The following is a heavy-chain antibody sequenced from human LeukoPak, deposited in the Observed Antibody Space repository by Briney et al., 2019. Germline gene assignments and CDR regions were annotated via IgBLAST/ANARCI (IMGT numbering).Heavy chain of an antibody. CDR3: ARCSDYYYYAMDV. CDR2: IYYSGST. CDR1: GDSISSYY. J-gene: IGHJ6*02. V-gene: IGHV4-59*01. Sequence: SETLSLTCTVSGDSISSYYWSWIRQPPGKALEWIGYIYYSGSTKCNPSLKSRVTISLDTSKNQFSLKLSSVTAADTAVYYCARCSDYYYYAMDVWGQGTTVTVSS.